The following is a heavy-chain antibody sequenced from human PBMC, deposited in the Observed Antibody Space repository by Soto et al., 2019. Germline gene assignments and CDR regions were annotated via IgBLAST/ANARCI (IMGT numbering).Heavy chain of an antibody. CDR2: IYPGDSDT. D-gene: IGHD4-4*01. CDR1: GYSFTSYW. CDR3: ARSDYSDTYYYYGMDV. V-gene: IGHV5-51*01. Sequence: PGESLKISCKGSGYSFTSYWIGWVRQMPGKGLEWMGIIYPGDSDTRYSPPFQGQVTISADKSISTAYLQWSSLKASDTAMYYCARSDYSDTYYYYGMDVWGQGTTVTVSS. J-gene: IGHJ6*02.